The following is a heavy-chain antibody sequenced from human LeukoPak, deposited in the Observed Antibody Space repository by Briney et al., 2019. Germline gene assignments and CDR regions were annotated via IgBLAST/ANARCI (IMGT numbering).Heavy chain of an antibody. J-gene: IGHJ6*03. CDR1: GFTFSTYW. CDR2: IKQGGSEI. CDR3: ARDPYSGNYGNYYYYYMDV. D-gene: IGHD1-26*01. Sequence: PGGSLRLSCVVSGFTFSTYWMSWVRQAPGKGLEWVASIKQGGSEIYYVDSVKGRFTISRDNAKNSLYLQMNSLRADDTAVYYCARDPYSGNYGNYYYYYMDVWGKGTTVTISS. V-gene: IGHV3-7*01.